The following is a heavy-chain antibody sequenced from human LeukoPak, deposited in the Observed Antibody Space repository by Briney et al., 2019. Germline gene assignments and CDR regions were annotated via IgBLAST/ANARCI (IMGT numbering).Heavy chain of an antibody. CDR1: GFTFSSYS. J-gene: IGHJ4*02. D-gene: IGHD2-8*01. CDR2: IGSITDGIT. Sequence: GRSLRLSCAASGFTFSSYSMNWVRQAPGKGLEWVSYIGSITDGITHYAESVKGRFTISRDNAKNSLYLQMNSLRAEDTAVYYCARDMLPGTGRGLDYWGQGTLVTVSS. CDR3: ARDMLPGTGRGLDY. V-gene: IGHV3-48*04.